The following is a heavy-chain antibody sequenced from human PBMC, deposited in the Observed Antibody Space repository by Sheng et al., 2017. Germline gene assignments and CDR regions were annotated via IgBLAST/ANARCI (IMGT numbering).Heavy chain of an antibody. CDR2: ISSSGNTI. V-gene: IGHV3-48*03. Sequence: DVQLVESGGGLVQPGGSLRLSCAASGFTFSSYEMIWVRQAPGKGLEWVSYISSSGNTIYYADSVKGRFTISRADAKNSQYLQMNSLRAEDTAVYYCASIAVAGNYFDYWGQGTLVTVSS. D-gene: IGHD6-19*01. CDR1: GFTFSSYE. J-gene: IGHJ4*02. CDR3: ASIAVAGNYFDY.